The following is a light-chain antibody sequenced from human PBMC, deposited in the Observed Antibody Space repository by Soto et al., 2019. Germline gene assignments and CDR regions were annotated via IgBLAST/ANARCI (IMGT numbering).Light chain of an antibody. CDR2: VNN. Sequence: QSVLTQPPSASETPGQTVTMSCSGSTSNIGSNTVTWYQQFPGSAPKVLIYVNNQRRSGVPDRFSGSKSGTSAFLAITGLQSEDEADYYCATWDDSLNGLIFGGGTKLTVL. CDR3: ATWDDSLNGLI. V-gene: IGLV1-44*01. J-gene: IGLJ2*01. CDR1: TSNIGSNT.